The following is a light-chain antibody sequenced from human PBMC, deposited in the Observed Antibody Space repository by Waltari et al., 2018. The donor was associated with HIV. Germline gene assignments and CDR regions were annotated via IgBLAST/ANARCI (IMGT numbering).Light chain of an antibody. CDR1: SSDVGAYHF. CDR3: GSYTSSSTLV. J-gene: IGLJ3*02. Sequence: QSALTQPASVSGSPGQSITISCTGTSSDVGAYHFVSWYQQHPGKAPKLMIYDVSSRPSGVSDRFSGSNSGNTASLTISGLQAEDEADYYCGSYTSSSTLVFGGGTKLTVL. CDR2: DVS. V-gene: IGLV2-14*03.